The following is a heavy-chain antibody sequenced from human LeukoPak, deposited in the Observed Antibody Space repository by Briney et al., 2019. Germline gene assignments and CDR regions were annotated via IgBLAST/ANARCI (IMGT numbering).Heavy chain of an antibody. Sequence: GGSLRLSCAASGFTFSSYAMSWVGQAPGKGLEWVSAISGSGGSTYYADSVKGRFTISRDNSKNTLYLQMNSLRAEDTAVYYCAKATLAGITMIVVVITPDAFDIWGQGTMVTVSS. CDR2: ISGSGGST. D-gene: IGHD3-22*01. CDR1: GFTFSSYA. J-gene: IGHJ3*02. V-gene: IGHV3-23*01. CDR3: AKATLAGITMIVVVITPDAFDI.